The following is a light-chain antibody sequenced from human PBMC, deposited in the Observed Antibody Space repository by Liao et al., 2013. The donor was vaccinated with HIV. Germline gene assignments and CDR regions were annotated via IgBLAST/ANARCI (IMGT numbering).Light chain of an antibody. CDR3: QVWDTSSDHSV. CDR1: NIGSKS. V-gene: IGLV3-21*01. Sequence: SYELTQAPSVSVAQGKTARITCGGNNIGSKSVHWFQQKPGQAPVLVIYYDSDRPSGIPERFSGSNSGNTATLTISRVEAGDEADYYCQVWDTSSDHSVFGTGTKVTVL. J-gene: IGLJ1*01. CDR2: YDS.